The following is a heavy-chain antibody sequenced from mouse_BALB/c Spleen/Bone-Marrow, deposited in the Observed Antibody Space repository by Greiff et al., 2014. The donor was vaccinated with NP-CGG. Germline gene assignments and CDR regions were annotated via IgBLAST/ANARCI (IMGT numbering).Heavy chain of an antibody. V-gene: IGHV5-6-2*01. CDR1: GFTFSSYY. Sequence: EVQLVESGGGLVKLGGSQKLSCAASGFTFSSYYMSWVRQTPEKRLELVAAINSNGGGTYYPDTVKGRFTISRDNAKNTLYLQMSSLRSEDTALYYCARRFTTGVTTGAMDYWGQGTSVTVSS. CDR2: INSNGGGT. CDR3: ARRFTTGVTTGAMDY. D-gene: IGHD1-1*01. J-gene: IGHJ4*01.